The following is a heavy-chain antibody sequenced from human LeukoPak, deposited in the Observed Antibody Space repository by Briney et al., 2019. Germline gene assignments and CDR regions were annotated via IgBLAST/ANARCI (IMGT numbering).Heavy chain of an antibody. J-gene: IGHJ4*02. D-gene: IGHD6-13*01. Sequence: SETLSLTCTVSGGSISSYYWSWIRQPPGKGLEWIGYIYYSGSTNYNPSLKSRLNISVDTSKNQFSLKLSSVTAADTAVYYCGRVGAAAGFDYWGQGTLVTVSS. CDR1: GGSISSYY. CDR3: GRVGAAAGFDY. CDR2: IYYSGST. V-gene: IGHV4-59*01.